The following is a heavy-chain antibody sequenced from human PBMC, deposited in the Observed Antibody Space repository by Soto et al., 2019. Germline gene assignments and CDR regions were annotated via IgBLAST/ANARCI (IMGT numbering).Heavy chain of an antibody. CDR1: GYIFTSYW. D-gene: IGHD5-18*01. CDR2: IYPGDSDT. Sequence: GESLKISCNGSGYIFTSYWIGWVRQMPGKGLEWMGIIYPGDSDTRYSPSFQGQVTISADKSISTAYLQWSSLKASDTAMYYCARNQGYSYGYHYYGMDVWGQGTTVTVSS. CDR3: ARNQGYSYGYHYYGMDV. V-gene: IGHV5-51*01. J-gene: IGHJ6*02.